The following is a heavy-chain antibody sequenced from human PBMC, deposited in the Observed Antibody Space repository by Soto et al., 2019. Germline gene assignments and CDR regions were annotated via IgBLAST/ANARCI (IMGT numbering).Heavy chain of an antibody. Sequence: GGSLRLSCAASGYSITNNGMHWVRQAPGKGLEWVALIWAHGTDQYYADSVKGRFTVSRDTSTNTVYLQMNSLRAEDTARYYCGKDIRSGSIDYWGQGTLATVSS. V-gene: IGHV3-33*06. J-gene: IGHJ4*02. D-gene: IGHD1-1*01. CDR3: GKDIRSGSIDY. CDR1: GYSITNNG. CDR2: IWAHGTDQ.